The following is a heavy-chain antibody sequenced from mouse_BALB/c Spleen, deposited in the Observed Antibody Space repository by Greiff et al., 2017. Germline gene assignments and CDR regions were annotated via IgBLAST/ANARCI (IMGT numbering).Heavy chain of an antibody. CDR1: GYTFTDYE. Sequence: QVQLKESGAELVRPGASVTLSCKASGYTFTDYEMHWVKQTPVHGLEWIGAIDPETGGTAYNQKFKGKATLTADKSSSTAYMELRSLTSEDSAVYYCTKTGTRFAYWGQGTLVTVSA. CDR3: TKTGTRFAY. J-gene: IGHJ3*01. D-gene: IGHD4-1*01. CDR2: IDPETGGT. V-gene: IGHV1-15*01.